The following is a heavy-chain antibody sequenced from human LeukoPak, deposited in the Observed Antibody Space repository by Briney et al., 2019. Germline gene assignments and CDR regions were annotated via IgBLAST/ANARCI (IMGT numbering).Heavy chain of an antibody. CDR3: ARGGRGSAAVVAPRSFDI. CDR1: GFTVSSIH. CDR2: TYTGGNS. D-gene: IGHD3-22*01. J-gene: IGHJ3*02. V-gene: IGHV3-53*01. Sequence: GGSLRLSCAASGFTVSSIHMVWVRQAPGRGLEWVSVTYTGGNSYYADSVRGRFIISRDISKNPLYLQMNSLRAEDSALYYWARGGRGSAAVVAPRSFDIWGQGTMITVSS.